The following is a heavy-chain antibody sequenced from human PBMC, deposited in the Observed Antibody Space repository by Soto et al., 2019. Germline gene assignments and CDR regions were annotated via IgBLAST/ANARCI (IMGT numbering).Heavy chain of an antibody. D-gene: IGHD1-1*01. J-gene: IGHJ4*02. Sequence: QVHLVQSGAEVKKSGASVKVSCKGSGYDFTTYGSIWVRQAPGQGLEWMAWISAHNGNTDYAQKLQGRVTVTRDTSTSTAYMELRSLRSDDTAVYYCARGRYGDYWGQGALVTVSS. CDR3: ARGRYGDY. V-gene: IGHV1-18*01. CDR1: GYDFTTYG. CDR2: ISAHNGNT.